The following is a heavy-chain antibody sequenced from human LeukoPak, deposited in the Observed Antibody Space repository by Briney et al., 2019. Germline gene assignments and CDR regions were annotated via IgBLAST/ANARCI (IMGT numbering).Heavy chain of an antibody. CDR3: LKDLYGRGDY. J-gene: IGHJ4*02. CDR1: GFAFSSYA. V-gene: IGHV3-64D*08. Sequence: GGSLRLSCSASGFAFSSYAMHWVRQAPGKALDYVSSITSDGGTTYYADSVKGRFTISRDNSKNTLHLQMSSLRGDDTVVYYCLKDLYGRGDYWGQGTLVTVSS. D-gene: IGHD3-10*01. CDR2: ITSDGGTT.